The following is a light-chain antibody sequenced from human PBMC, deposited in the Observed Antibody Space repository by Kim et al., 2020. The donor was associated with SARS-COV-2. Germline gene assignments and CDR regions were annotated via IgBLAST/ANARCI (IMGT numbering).Light chain of an antibody. CDR3: NSRDSSGNHPVV. J-gene: IGLJ2*01. CDR2: GKN. Sequence: LGQTVRITCQGDTLRSYYASWYQQKPGQAPVLVIYGKNNRPSGIPDRFSGSSSGNTASLTITGAQAEDEADYYCNSRDSSGNHPVVFGGGTKLTVL. CDR1: TLRSYY. V-gene: IGLV3-19*01.